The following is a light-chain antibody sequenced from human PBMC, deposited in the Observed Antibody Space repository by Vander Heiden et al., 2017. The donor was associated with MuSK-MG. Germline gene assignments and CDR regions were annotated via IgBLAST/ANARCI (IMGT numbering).Light chain of an antibody. CDR3: QQYNSDDRETWT. V-gene: IGKV1-5*01. J-gene: IGKJ1*01. Sequence: DIQMTQSPSTLSASVGDRVTITCRASQSISSWLAWYQQKPGKAPKLLIYDASSLESGVPSRFSGSGSGTEFTLTISSLQPEEFATYYCQQYNSDDRETWTFGQGTKVEIK. CDR1: QSISSW. CDR2: DAS.